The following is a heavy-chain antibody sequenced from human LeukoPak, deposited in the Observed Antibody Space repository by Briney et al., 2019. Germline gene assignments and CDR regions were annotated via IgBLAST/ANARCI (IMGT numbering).Heavy chain of an antibody. CDR3: ARGVRGSGSYTFDY. Sequence: GGSLRLSCAVSRFTFSTYSMNWVRQAPGKGLEWVSSISSGSSYIYYADSVKGRFTISRDNAKNSLYLQMNSLRAEDTAVYYCARGVRGSGSYTFDYWGQGTLVTVSS. J-gene: IGHJ4*02. CDR2: ISSGSSYI. CDR1: RFTFSTYS. D-gene: IGHD3-10*01. V-gene: IGHV3-21*01.